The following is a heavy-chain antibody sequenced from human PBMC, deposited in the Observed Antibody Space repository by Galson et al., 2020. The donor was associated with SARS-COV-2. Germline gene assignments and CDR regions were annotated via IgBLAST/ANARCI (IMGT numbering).Heavy chain of an antibody. CDR1: FTFSSYS. CDR2: ISSSSSYI. D-gene: IGHD3-16*02. J-gene: IGHJ6*02. CDR3: ARDFMITFGGVIPDYYYYYGMDV. Sequence: FTFSSYSMNWVRQAPGKGLEWVSSISSSSSYIYYADSVKGRFTISRDNAKNSLYLQMNSLRAEDTAVYYCARDFMITFGGVIPDYYYYYGMDVWGQGTTVTVSS. V-gene: IGHV3-21*01.